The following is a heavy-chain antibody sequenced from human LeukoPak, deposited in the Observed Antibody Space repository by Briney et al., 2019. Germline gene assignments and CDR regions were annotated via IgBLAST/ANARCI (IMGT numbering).Heavy chain of an antibody. D-gene: IGHD3-10*02. V-gene: IGHV3-21*01. Sequence: GGSLRLSCAASGFTFNTYAMNWVRQAPGKGLEWVSSISSSSSYIYYADSVKGRFTISRDNAKNSLYLQMNSLRAEDTAVYYCAELGITMIGGVWGKGTTVTISS. CDR3: AELGITMIGGV. CDR2: ISSSSSYI. CDR1: GFTFNTYA. J-gene: IGHJ6*04.